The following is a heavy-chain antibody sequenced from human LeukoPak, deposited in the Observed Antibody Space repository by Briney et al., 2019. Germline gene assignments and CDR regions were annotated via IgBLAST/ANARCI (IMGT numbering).Heavy chain of an antibody. J-gene: IGHJ4*02. CDR2: INPSGGST. V-gene: IGHV1-46*01. CDR1: GYTFTSYY. Sequence: ASVKVSCKASGYTFTSYYMHWVRQAPGQGLEWMGIINPSGGSTSYAQKFQGRVTMTRDTSTSTVYMELSSLRSEDTAVYYCARGILLSDVGAPHGSFDYWGLGTLVTVSS. CDR3: ARGILLSDVGAPHGSFDY. D-gene: IGHD1-26*01.